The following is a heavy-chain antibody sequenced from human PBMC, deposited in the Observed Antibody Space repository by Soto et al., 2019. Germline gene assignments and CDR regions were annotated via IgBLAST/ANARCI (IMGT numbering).Heavy chain of an antibody. D-gene: IGHD5-18*01. Sequence: SETLSLTCAVYGGSFSGYYWSWIRQPPGKGLEWIGEINHSGGTNYNPSLKSRVTISVDTSKNQFSLKLSSVTAADTAVYYCARLDTAMVDFDYWGQGTLVTVSS. CDR2: INHSGGT. J-gene: IGHJ4*02. CDR3: ARLDTAMVDFDY. CDR1: GGSFSGYY. V-gene: IGHV4-34*01.